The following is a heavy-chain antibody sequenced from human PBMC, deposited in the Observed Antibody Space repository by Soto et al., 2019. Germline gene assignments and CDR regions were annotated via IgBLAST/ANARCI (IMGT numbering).Heavy chain of an antibody. CDR2: IIPIFGTA. V-gene: IGHV1-69*13. Sequence: GASVKVSCKASGGTFSSYAISWVRQAPGQGLEWMGGIIPIFGTANYAQKFQGRVTITADESTSTAYMELSSLRSEDTAVYYCARRAETNGWNGFGADKYYFDFWGQGILVTVSS. D-gene: IGHD1-1*01. J-gene: IGHJ4*02. CDR1: GGTFSSYA. CDR3: ARRAETNGWNGFGADKYYFDF.